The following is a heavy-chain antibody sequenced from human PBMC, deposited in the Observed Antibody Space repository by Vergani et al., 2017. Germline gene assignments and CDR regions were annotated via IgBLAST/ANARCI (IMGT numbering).Heavy chain of an antibody. D-gene: IGHD2-21*02. CDR1: GYTFTGYY. J-gene: IGHJ4*02. CDR2: INPNSGGT. V-gene: IGHV1-2*02. Sequence: QVQLVQSGAEVKKPGASVRVSCKASGYTFTGYYMHWVRQAPGQGLEWMGWINPNSGGTNYAQKFQVRVTMTRDTSISTAYMELSRLRSDDTAVYYCARDLDVVVTSLGYWGQGTLVTVSS. CDR3: ARDLDVVVTSLGY.